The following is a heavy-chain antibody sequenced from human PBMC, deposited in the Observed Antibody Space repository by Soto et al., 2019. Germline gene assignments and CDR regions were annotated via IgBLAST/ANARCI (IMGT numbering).Heavy chain of an antibody. Sequence: SGGSLRLSCAASGFTFSSYAMNWVRQAPGKGLEWVALISYDGSNKYYADSVKGRFTISGDSSKNTLYLQMNSLRAADTAVYYCGRCSSTSCHLGSDYWGQGTLVTVSS. CDR1: GFTFSSYA. V-gene: IGHV3-30-3*01. CDR3: GRCSSTSCHLGSDY. D-gene: IGHD2-2*01. CDR2: ISYDGSNK. J-gene: IGHJ4*02.